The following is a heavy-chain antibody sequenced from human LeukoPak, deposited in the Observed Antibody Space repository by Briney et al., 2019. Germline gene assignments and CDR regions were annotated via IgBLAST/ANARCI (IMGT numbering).Heavy chain of an antibody. J-gene: IGHJ4*02. CDR2: ISGSGGSI. CDR1: GFTFSSYA. D-gene: IGHD3-10*01. CDR3: AKYYGSGSYCFDY. Sequence: PGGSLRLSCAASGFTFSSYAMSWVRQAPGKGLEWVSAISGSGGSIYYADSVKGRFTISRDNSKNTLYLQMNSLRAEDTAVYYCAKYYGSGSYCFDYWGQGTLVTVSS. V-gene: IGHV3-23*01.